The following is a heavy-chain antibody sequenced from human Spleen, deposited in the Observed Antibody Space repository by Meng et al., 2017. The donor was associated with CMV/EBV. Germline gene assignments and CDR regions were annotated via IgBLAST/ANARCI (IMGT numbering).Heavy chain of an antibody. V-gene: IGHV4-39*07. CDR1: SSSRISNY. CDR2: IYYSGST. Sequence: SSSRISNYWSSLREPPGKGLGWIGNIYYSGSTYYNPSLKSRVTISVDTSKNQFSLKLSSVTAADTAVYYCARDRGKYFDWYNNWFDPWGQGTLVTVSS. CDR3: ARDRGKYFDWYNNWFDP. J-gene: IGHJ5*02. D-gene: IGHD3-9*01.